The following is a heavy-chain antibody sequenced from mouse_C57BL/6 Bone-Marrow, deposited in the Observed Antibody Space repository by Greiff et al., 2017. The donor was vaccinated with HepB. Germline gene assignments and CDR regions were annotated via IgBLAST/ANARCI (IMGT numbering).Heavy chain of an antibody. Sequence: VKLQQPGAELVKPGASVKMSCKASGYTFTSYWITWVKQRPGQGLEWIGDIYPGSGSTNYNEKFKSKATLTVDTSSSTAYMQLSSLTSEDSAVYYCVYDYDVYWYFDVWGTGTTVTVSS. V-gene: IGHV1-55*01. D-gene: IGHD2-4*01. CDR1: GYTFTSYW. CDR3: VYDYDVYWYFDV. J-gene: IGHJ1*03. CDR2: IYPGSGST.